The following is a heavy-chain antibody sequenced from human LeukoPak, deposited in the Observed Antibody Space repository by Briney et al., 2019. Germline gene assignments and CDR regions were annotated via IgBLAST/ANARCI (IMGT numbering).Heavy chain of an antibody. V-gene: IGHV3-48*04. CDR3: ARERTTIVSGTTIGAY. J-gene: IGHJ4*02. D-gene: IGHD2/OR15-2a*01. CDR2: ISSSSTIT. CDR1: RFTFSSYS. Sequence: GGSLRLSCAASRFTFSSYSMNWVRQAPGKGLEWVSYISSSSTITHYADSVKGRFTISRDNAKNSLFLQMNSLTADDTAVYYCARERTTIVSGTTIGAYWGQGTLVTVSS.